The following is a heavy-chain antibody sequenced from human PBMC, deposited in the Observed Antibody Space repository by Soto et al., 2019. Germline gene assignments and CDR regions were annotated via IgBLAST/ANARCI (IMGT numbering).Heavy chain of an antibody. V-gene: IGHV4-61*01. J-gene: IGHJ6*02. CDR1: GGSVSSGSYY. CDR3: ARDRWAVAPPVSGMDV. D-gene: IGHD6-19*01. CDR2: IYYSGST. Sequence: QVQLQESGPGLVKPSETLSLTCTVSGGSVSSGSYYWSWIRQPPGKGLEWIGYIYYSGSTNYNPSLKSRVTISVDTSKNQFSLKLSSVTAADTAVYYCARDRWAVAPPVSGMDVWGQGTTVTVSS.